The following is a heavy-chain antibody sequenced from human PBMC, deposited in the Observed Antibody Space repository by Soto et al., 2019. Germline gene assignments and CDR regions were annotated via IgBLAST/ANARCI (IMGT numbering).Heavy chain of an antibody. CDR2: VSATAGTT. Sequence: GGSMRVSCAASGFTFSNYAMSWVRQAPGKGLEWVSLVSATAGTTYYTDSVKGRFTISRDNSRNTVYLQMNSLRADDTAVYYCAKDRLAGGFDYWGQGTLVTVSS. CDR3: AKDRLAGGFDY. J-gene: IGHJ4*02. V-gene: IGHV3-23*01. CDR1: GFTFSNYA. D-gene: IGHD3-16*01.